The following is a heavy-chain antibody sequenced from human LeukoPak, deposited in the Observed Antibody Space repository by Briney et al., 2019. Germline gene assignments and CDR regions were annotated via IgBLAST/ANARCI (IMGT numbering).Heavy chain of an antibody. V-gene: IGHV3-72*01. CDR3: ARPGKTDAFDI. D-gene: IGHD3-10*01. Sequence: GGSLRLSCAASGFTFSDHYMDWVRQAPGKGLEWVGRTRNKANSYITEYAASVKGRFTISRDDSKNSLYLQMNSLKTEDTAVYYCARPGKTDAFDIWGQGTMVTVSS. CDR1: GFTFSDHY. J-gene: IGHJ3*02. CDR2: TRNKANSYIT.